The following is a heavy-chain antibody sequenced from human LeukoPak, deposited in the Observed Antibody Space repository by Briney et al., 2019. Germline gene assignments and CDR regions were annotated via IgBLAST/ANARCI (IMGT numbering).Heavy chain of an antibody. Sequence: SETLSLTCAVYGVSFSGYYWSWIRQPPGKGLEWIGEINHSGSTNYNPSLKSRVTIPVDTSKNQFSLKLSSVTAADTAVYYCARGPDIVVEYYFDYWGQGTLVTVSS. CDR3: ARGPDIVVEYYFDY. V-gene: IGHV4-34*01. CDR1: GVSFSGYY. D-gene: IGHD2-15*01. J-gene: IGHJ4*02. CDR2: INHSGST.